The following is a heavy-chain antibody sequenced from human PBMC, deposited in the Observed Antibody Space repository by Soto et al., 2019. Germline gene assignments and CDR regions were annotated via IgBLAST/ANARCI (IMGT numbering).Heavy chain of an antibody. CDR2: IDWDDDK. CDR3: ARSIRAAAGYYYGMDV. D-gene: IGHD6-13*01. Sequence: SGPTLVNPTQTLTLTCTFSGFSLSTSGMCVSWIRQPPGKALEWLARIDWDDDKYYSTSLKTRLTISKDTSKNQVVLTMTNMDPVDTATYYCARSIRAAAGYYYGMDVWGQGTTVPVSS. V-gene: IGHV2-70*11. CDR1: GFSLSTSGMC. J-gene: IGHJ6*02.